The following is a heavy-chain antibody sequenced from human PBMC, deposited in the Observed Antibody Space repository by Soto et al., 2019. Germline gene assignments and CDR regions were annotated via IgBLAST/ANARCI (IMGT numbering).Heavy chain of an antibody. J-gene: IGHJ4*02. V-gene: IGHV3-7*01. CDR3: VGSSGWVLDN. Sequence: EVQLVESGGGLVQPGGSLRLSCAASGFTFNNYWMTWVRQAPGKGLEWVANIKQDGTEKYYVDSVKGRFTISRDNTKNSLSLQMNSLTADDTAVYYCVGSSGWVLDNWGRGALVTVSS. CDR2: IKQDGTEK. CDR1: GFTFNNYW. D-gene: IGHD6-19*01.